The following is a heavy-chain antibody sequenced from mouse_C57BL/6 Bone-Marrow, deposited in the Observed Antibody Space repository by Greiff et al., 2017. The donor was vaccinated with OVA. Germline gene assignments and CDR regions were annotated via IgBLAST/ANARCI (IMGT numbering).Heavy chain of an antibody. CDR1: GFTFSNYW. CDR3: TGNGDD. Sequence: EVQLQESGGGLVQPGGSMKLSCVASGFTFSNYWMNWVRQSPEKGLEWVAQISFKSDNYATNYADSVKGTFTISRDDTKSSVYMQMNNVRAEDTRIYYCTGNGDDWGQGTTLTVSS. CDR2: ISFKSDNYAT. J-gene: IGHJ2*01. V-gene: IGHV6-3*01.